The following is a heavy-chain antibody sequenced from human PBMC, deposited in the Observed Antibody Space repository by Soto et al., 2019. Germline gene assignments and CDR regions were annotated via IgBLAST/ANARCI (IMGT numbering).Heavy chain of an antibody. CDR1: GGSVSSGSYY. D-gene: IGHD2-2*01. J-gene: IGHJ5*02. V-gene: IGHV4-61*01. CDR3: ARDLRYCSSTSCLNWFDP. Sequence: NPSETLSLTCTVSGGSVSSGSYYWSWIRQPPGKGLEWIGYIYYSGSTNYNPSLKSRVTISVDTSKNQFSLKLSSVTAADTAVYYCARDLRYCSSTSCLNWFDPWGQGTLVTVSS. CDR2: IYYSGST.